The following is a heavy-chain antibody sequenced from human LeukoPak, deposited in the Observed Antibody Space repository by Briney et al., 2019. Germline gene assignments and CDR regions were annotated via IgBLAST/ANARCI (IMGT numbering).Heavy chain of an antibody. J-gene: IGHJ4*02. CDR1: EFTFSSYA. D-gene: IGHD6-13*01. Sequence: GGSLRLSCAASEFTFSSYAMQWVRQAPGKGLEWVSAISGSGGSTYYADSVKGRFTISRDNSKNTLYLQMNSLRAEDTAVYYCAKDLQSSWYVHYFDYWGQGTLVTVSS. CDR3: AKDLQSSWYVHYFDY. CDR2: ISGSGGST. V-gene: IGHV3-23*01.